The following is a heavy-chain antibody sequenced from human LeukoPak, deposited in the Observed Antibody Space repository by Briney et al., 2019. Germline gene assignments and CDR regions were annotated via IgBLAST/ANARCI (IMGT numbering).Heavy chain of an antibody. CDR3: ARVTWFPGTSYYYMDV. J-gene: IGHJ6*03. CDR1: GGSISSGSYY. V-gene: IGHV4-61*01. Sequence: SETLSLTCTVSGGSISSGSYYWSWIRQPPGKGLEWFGYIPDSGTTNYNPSLKSRVTISVDTSKKEFSLKLSSVTAADTAVYYCARVTWFPGTSYYYMDVWGKGTTVTVSS. D-gene: IGHD1-1*01. CDR2: IPDSGTT.